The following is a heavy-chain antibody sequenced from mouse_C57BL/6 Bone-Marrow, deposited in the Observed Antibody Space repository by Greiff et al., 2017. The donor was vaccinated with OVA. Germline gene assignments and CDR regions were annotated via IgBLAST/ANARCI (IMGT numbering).Heavy chain of an antibody. CDR1: GYTFTDHT. D-gene: IGHD1-1*01. V-gene: IGHV1-78*01. CDR3: ARCYYGSKDYYAMDY. Sequence: QVQLQQSDAELVKPGASVKISCKVSGYTFTDHTIHWMKQRPEQGLEWIGYIHPRDGSTKYNEKFKGKATLTADKSSSTAYMQLNSLTSEDSAVYFCARCYYGSKDYYAMDYWGQGTSVTVSS. CDR2: IHPRDGST. J-gene: IGHJ4*01.